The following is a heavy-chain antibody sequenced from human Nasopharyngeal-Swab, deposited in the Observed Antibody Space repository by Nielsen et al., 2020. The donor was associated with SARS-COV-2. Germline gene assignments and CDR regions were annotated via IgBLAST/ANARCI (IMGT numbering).Heavy chain of an antibody. CDR1: GFTFDNYG. CDR2: ISTSGATI. D-gene: IGHD6-19*01. V-gene: IGHV3-48*03. CDR3: ARASRGWF. Sequence: GESLKISCAASGFTFDNYGMNWVRQAPGKGLEWVSYISTSGATIHYADSVRGRFTISRDNAKKSLYLQMNSLRAEDTAVYYCARASRGWFWGQGTLVTVSS. J-gene: IGHJ4*02.